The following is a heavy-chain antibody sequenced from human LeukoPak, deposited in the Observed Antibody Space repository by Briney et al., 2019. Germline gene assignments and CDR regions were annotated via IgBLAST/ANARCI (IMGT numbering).Heavy chain of an antibody. CDR2: ISSSGSTI. D-gene: IGHD1-7*01. CDR3: ARDRYNWNYGGRGSFDP. CDR1: GFTFSDYY. Sequence: NPGGSLRLSCAASGFTFSDYYMSWIRQAPGKGLEWVSYISSSGSTIYYADSVKGRFTISKDNAKNSLYLQMNSLRAEDTAVYYCARDRYNWNYGGRGSFDPWGQGTLVTVSS. J-gene: IGHJ5*02. V-gene: IGHV3-11*01.